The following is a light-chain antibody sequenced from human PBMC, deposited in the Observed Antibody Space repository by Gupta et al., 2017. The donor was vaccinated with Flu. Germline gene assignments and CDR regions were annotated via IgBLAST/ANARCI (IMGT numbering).Light chain of an antibody. CDR2: DAS. CDR1: QSVSSY. J-gene: IGKJ3*01. Sequence: TLSLSPGERVTLACRVSQSVSSYLAWYKEKLVEAPRLLIYDASNMATCIRARFSGSAPGTDFTLTISSREPIDFPVYYCLLRNNGPPIITSGPASKLHI. V-gene: IGKV3-11*01. CDR3: LLRNNGPPIIT.